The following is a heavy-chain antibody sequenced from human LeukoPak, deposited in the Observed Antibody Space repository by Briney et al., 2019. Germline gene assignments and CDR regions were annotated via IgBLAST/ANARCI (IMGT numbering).Heavy chain of an antibody. CDR1: GYTFTSYD. Sequence: ASVKVSCKASGYTFTSYDVHWVRQATGQGLEWMGWLNPNSGNTGYSQKFQGRVTMTRNTSITTAYMELSSLRSDDTAVYYCARELQGYSYGDWGQGTLVTVSS. D-gene: IGHD5-18*01. CDR3: ARELQGYSYGD. CDR2: LNPNSGNT. V-gene: IGHV1-8*01. J-gene: IGHJ4*02.